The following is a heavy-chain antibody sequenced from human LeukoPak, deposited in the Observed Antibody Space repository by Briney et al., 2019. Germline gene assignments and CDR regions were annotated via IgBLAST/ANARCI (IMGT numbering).Heavy chain of an antibody. D-gene: IGHD1-26*01. CDR1: GFTFSSYA. CDR2: ISGSGGST. CDR3: AKDPEELLVSPFDY. J-gene: IGHJ4*02. V-gene: IGHV3-23*01. Sequence: PGGSLRPSCAASGFTFSSYAMSWVRQAPGKGLEWVSAISGSGGSTYYADSVKGRFTISRDNSKNTLYLQMNSLRAEDTAVYYCAKDPEELLVSPFDYWGQGTLVTVSS.